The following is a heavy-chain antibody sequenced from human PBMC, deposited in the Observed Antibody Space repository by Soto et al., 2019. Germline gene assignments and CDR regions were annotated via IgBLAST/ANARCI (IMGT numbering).Heavy chain of an antibody. J-gene: IGHJ6*03. D-gene: IGHD6-13*01. CDR3: AKSGQQQLVEYYYYYMDV. Sequence: GGSLRLSCAASGFTFSSYAMSWVRQAPGKGLEWVSAISGSGGSTYYADSVKGRFTISRDNSKNTLYLQMNSLRAEDTAVYYCAKSGQQQLVEYYYYYMDVWGKGTTVTVSS. CDR1: GFTFSSYA. CDR2: ISGSGGST. V-gene: IGHV3-23*01.